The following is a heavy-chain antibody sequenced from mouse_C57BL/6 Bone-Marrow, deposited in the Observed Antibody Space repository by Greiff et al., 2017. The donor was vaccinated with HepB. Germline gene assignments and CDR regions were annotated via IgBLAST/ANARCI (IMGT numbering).Heavy chain of an antibody. J-gene: IGHJ2*01. CDR3: ARQDMGSSYFGY. CDR1: GFTFSDYG. D-gene: IGHD1-1*01. V-gene: IGHV5-17*01. CDR2: ISSGSSTI. Sequence: DVKLVESGGGLVKPGGSLKLSCAASGFTFSDYGMHWVRQAPEKGLEWVAYISSGSSTIYYADTVKGRFTIARDNAKNTLFLQLTSLRSEDTAMYYCARQDMGSSYFGYWSQGTTLTVSS.